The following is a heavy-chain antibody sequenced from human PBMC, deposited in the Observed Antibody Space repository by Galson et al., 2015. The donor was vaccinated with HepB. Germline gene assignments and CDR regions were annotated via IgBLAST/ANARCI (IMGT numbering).Heavy chain of an antibody. Sequence: SLRLSCAASGFTFSSYGMHWVRQAPGKGLEWVAVISYDGSNKYYADSVKGRFTISRDNSKNTLYLQMNSLRAEDTAVYYCAKGGYCSSTSCYYYYYGMDVWGQGTTVTVSS. J-gene: IGHJ6*02. CDR3: AKGGYCSSTSCYYYYYGMDV. CDR1: GFTFSSYG. V-gene: IGHV3-30*18. D-gene: IGHD2-2*01. CDR2: ISYDGSNK.